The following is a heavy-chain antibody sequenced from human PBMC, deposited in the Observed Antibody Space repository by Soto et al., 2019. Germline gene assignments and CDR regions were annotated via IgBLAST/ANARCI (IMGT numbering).Heavy chain of an antibody. CDR3: ARTYYYDSSGYIDY. CDR1: GFSLSTSGMR. V-gene: IGHV2-70*04. D-gene: IGHD3-22*01. CDR2: IDWDDDK. Sequence: SGPMLVNPTQTLTLTCTFSGFSLSTSGMRVSWIRQPPGKALEWLARIDWDDDKFYSTSLKTRLTISKDTSKNQVVLTMTNMDPVDTATYYCARTYYYDSSGYIDYWGQGTLVTVSS. J-gene: IGHJ4*02.